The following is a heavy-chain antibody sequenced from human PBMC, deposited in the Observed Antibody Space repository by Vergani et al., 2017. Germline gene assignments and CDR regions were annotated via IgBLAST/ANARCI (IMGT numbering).Heavy chain of an antibody. CDR1: GASIDRSKNY. Sequence: QLQFQESGPGLVKPSETLSLTCSVSGASIDRSKNYWGWIRQPPGKGLEWIGSVIYSGNTNYDPSLKSRVTISIDTSKNQFSLKLNSVTAADTAVYYCARRTYYDFRFDFWGQGILVTVSS. J-gene: IGHJ5*01. V-gene: IGHV4-39*01. CDR3: ARRTYYDFRFDF. D-gene: IGHD3-3*01. CDR2: VIYSGNT.